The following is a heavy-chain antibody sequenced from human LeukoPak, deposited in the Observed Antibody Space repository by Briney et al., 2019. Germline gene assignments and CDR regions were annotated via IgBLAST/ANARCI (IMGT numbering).Heavy chain of an antibody. D-gene: IGHD6-19*01. J-gene: IGHJ4*02. CDR2: THYSGST. V-gene: IGHV4-59*08. CDR3: ASEGVALAGIDY. Sequence: SETLSLTCTVSGGSISDYYWTWIRRPPGKGPEWIGYTHYSGSTNYNPSLKSRVTISVDTSKNPFSLKLSSVTAADTAVYYCASEGVALAGIDYWGQGTLVTVSS. CDR1: GGSISDYY.